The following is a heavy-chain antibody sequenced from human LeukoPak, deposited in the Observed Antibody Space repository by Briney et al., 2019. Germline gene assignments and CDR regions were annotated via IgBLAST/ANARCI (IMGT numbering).Heavy chain of an antibody. V-gene: IGHV1-8*01. CDR3: ARKAGYSYGPYYYYYMDV. J-gene: IGHJ6*03. Sequence: ASVKVSCKASGYTFTSYDINWVRQATGQGLEWMGWMNPNSGNTGYAQKFQGRCTMTRNTSISTAYMELSSLRSEDTAVYYCARKAGYSYGPYYYYYMDVWGKGTPVTVSS. CDR1: GYTFTSYD. CDR2: MNPNSGNT. D-gene: IGHD5-18*01.